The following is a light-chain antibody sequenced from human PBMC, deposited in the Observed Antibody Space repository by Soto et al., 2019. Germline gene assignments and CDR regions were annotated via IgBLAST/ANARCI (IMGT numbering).Light chain of an antibody. V-gene: IGLV2-23*02. Sequence: QSVLTQVASVSGSPGQSITISCTGTSSDVGTFNLVSWYQQHPGKAPRLMIYEVIKWPSGVSNRFSGSKSGNTASLTISGLQAEDEADYHCCSYAGSSVYVFGTGTKVTVL. CDR3: CSYAGSSVYV. CDR2: EVI. CDR1: SSDVGTFNL. J-gene: IGLJ1*01.